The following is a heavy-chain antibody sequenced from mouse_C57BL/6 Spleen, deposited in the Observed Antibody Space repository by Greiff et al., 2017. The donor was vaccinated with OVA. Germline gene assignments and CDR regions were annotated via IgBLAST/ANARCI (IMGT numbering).Heavy chain of an antibody. V-gene: IGHV14-1*01. CDR1: GFNIKDYY. CDR2: IDPEDGDT. CDR3: TTPDYYGSSYAWFAY. D-gene: IGHD1-1*01. J-gene: IGHJ3*01. Sequence: EVQLQQSGAELVRPGASVKLSCTASGFNIKDYYMHWVKRRPEQGLEWIGRIDPEDGDTEYAPKFQGKATMTADTSSNTAYLQLSSLTSEDTAVYYCTTPDYYGSSYAWFAYWGQGTLVTVSA.